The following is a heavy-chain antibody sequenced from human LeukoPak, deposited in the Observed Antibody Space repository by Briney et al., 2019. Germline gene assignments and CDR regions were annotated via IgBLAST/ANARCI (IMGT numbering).Heavy chain of an antibody. CDR2: ISSSSSYI. CDR1: GFIFSNYA. J-gene: IGHJ4*02. V-gene: IGHV3-21*01. D-gene: IGHD6-13*01. CDR3: ARDGGYSSSWYAY. Sequence: GGSLRLSCAASGFIFSNYAMHWVRQAPGKGLEWVSSISSSSSYIYYADSVKGRFTISRDNAKNSLYLQMNSLRAEDTAVYYCARDGGYSSSWYAYWGQGTLVTVSS.